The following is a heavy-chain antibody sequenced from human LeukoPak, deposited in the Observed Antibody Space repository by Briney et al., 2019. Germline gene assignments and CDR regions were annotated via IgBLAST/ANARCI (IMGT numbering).Heavy chain of an antibody. J-gene: IGHJ4*02. Sequence: SETLSLTCTVSGGSISSGGYYWSWIRQHPGKGLEWIGYIFYSGSTYYNPSLKSRVTISVDTSKNQIHLRLSSVTAADTAVYYCARGGWSQDYWGQGTLVTVSS. CDR3: ARGGWSQDY. CDR2: IFYSGST. CDR1: GGSISSGGYY. V-gene: IGHV4-31*03. D-gene: IGHD6-19*01.